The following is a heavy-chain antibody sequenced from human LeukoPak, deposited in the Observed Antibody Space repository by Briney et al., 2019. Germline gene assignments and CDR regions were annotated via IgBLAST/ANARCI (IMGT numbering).Heavy chain of an antibody. CDR2: IYYSGST. Sequence: SETLSLTCTVSGGSISSYYWSWIRQPPGKGLEWIGYIYYSGSTYYNPSLKSRVTISVDTSKNQFSLKLSSVTAADTAVYYCARAPTVTKYYYYYYYMDVWGKGTTVTVSS. J-gene: IGHJ6*03. CDR1: GGSISSYY. D-gene: IGHD4-17*01. V-gene: IGHV4-59*12. CDR3: ARAPTVTKYYYYYYYMDV.